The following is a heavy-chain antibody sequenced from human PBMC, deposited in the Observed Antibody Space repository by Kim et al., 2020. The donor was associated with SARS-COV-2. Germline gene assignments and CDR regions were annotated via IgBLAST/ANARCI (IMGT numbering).Heavy chain of an antibody. CDR3: ASPQGQYGSGSYYKSSFDY. CDR1: GFTFSSYA. Sequence: GGSLRLSCAASGFTFSSYAMHWVRQAPGKVLEWVAVISYDGSNKYYADSVKGRFTISRDNSKNTLYLQMNSLRAEDTAVYYCASPQGQYGSGSYYKSSFDYWGQGTLVTVSS. V-gene: IGHV3-30*04. CDR2: ISYDGSNK. J-gene: IGHJ4*02. D-gene: IGHD3-10*01.